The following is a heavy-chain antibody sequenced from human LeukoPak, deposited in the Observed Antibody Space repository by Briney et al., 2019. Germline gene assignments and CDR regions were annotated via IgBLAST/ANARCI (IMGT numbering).Heavy chain of an antibody. CDR3: ARDYATLNAFDI. V-gene: IGHV4-59*01. Sequence: PSETLSLTCTVSGGSISSYYWSWIRQPPGKGLEWIGYIYYSGSNNYNPSLKSRVTISVDTSKNQFSLKLSSVTAADTAVYYCARDYATLNAFDIWGQGTMVTVSS. CDR2: IYYSGSN. J-gene: IGHJ3*02. CDR1: GGSISSYY. D-gene: IGHD3-16*01.